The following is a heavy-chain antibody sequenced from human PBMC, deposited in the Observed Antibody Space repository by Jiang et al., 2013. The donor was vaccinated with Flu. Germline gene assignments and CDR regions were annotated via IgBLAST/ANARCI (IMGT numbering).Heavy chain of an antibody. CDR3: ARPFMAGRQCYDY. J-gene: IGHJ4*02. Sequence: RQAPGQGLEWMGWISAYNGNTNYAQKLQGRVTMTTDTSTGTAYMELRSLRSDDTAVYYCARPFMAGRQCYDYWGQGTLVTVSS. D-gene: IGHD3-10*01. CDR2: ISAYNGNT. V-gene: IGHV1-18*01.